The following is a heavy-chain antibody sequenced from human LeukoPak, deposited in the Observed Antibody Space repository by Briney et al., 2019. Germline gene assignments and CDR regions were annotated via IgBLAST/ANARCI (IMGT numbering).Heavy chain of an antibody. CDR1: GYTFTSYG. J-gene: IGHJ3*02. CDR3: ARGHYVQPYDASDI. V-gene: IGHV1-18*01. CDR2: ISAYNGNT. D-gene: IGHD3-10*02. Sequence: ASVKVSCKASGYTFTSYGINWVRQAPGQGLEWMGWISAYNGNTNYAQKLQGRVTMTTDTSTSTAYMELRSLRSDDTAVSYCARGHYVQPYDASDIWGQGTMVTVSS.